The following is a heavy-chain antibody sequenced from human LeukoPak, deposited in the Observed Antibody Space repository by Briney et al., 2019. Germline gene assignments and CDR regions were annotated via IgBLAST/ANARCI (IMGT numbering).Heavy chain of an antibody. CDR2: HFASNK. V-gene: IGHV3-33*01. J-gene: IGHJ4*02. CDR3: ARDLCSTTSCFDY. Sequence: GGSLRLSCVTSGFIFSSYGIHWVRQAPGKGLEWVAWHFASNKYYAGSVRGRFTMSRDNSKSTLYLQMDSLRVEDTAVYYCARDLCSTTSCFDYWGQGTLVSVSS. CDR1: GFIFSSYG. D-gene: IGHD2-2*01.